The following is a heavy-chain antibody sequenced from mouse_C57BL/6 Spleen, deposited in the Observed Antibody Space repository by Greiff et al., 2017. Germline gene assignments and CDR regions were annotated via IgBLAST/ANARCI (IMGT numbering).Heavy chain of an antibody. CDR1: GFSLTSYG. D-gene: IGHD1-1*01. J-gene: IGHJ4*01. CDR3: AKEIPIYYDGSSYGAMDD. Sequence: VQLQQSGPGLVQPSPSLSITCTVSGFSLTSYGVHWVRQSPGKGLEWLGVIWRGGSTDYNAAFMSRLSITKDNSTSQVFFKMNSLQADDTAIYYCAKEIPIYYDGSSYGAMDDWGEGSSVTVSS. V-gene: IGHV2-5*01. CDR2: IWRGGST.